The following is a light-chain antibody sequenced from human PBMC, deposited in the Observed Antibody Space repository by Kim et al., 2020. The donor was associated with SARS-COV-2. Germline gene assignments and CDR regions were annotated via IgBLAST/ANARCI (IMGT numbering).Light chain of an antibody. CDR1: QSVSSS. J-gene: IGKJ2*01. V-gene: IGKV3-15*01. Sequence: SPGERATLSCRASQSVSSSLAWYQQKPGQAPRLLIYGASTRAIGIPARFSGSGSGTEFTLTISSLQSEDCAVYYCQQYNNWPPYTFGQGTKLEI. CDR3: QQYNNWPPYT. CDR2: GAS.